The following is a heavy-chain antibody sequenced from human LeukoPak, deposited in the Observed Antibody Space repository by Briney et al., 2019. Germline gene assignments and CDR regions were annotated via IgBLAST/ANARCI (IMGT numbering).Heavy chain of an antibody. Sequence: ASVKVSCKVSGYTLTELSMHWVRQAPGKGLEWMGGFDPEDGETIYAQKFQGRVTMTEDTSTDTAYMELSSLRSVDTAVYYCATALRYCTNGVCYTPNPHFDYWGQGTLVTVSS. D-gene: IGHD2-8*01. CDR3: ATALRYCTNGVCYTPNPHFDY. CDR1: GYTLTELS. V-gene: IGHV1-24*01. J-gene: IGHJ4*02. CDR2: FDPEDGET.